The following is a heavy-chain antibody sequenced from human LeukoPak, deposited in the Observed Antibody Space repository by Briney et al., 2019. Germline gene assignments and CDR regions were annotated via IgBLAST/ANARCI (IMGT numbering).Heavy chain of an antibody. J-gene: IGHJ6*02. CDR1: GCSFSSYH. Sequence: SVTLSLTCTVSGCSFSSYHWSWLRQPPGKGLEWIGYIYYSGSTNYNPSLTSRVTISVDTSKNQLSLKLRSVTAADTAVYYCARLNQYYYGMDVWGQGTTVIVSS. V-gene: IGHV4-59*08. CDR2: IYYSGST. CDR3: ARLNQYYYGMDV.